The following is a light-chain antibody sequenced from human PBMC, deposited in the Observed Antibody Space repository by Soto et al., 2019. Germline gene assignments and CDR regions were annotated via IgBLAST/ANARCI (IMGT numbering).Light chain of an antibody. CDR1: QSINSN. J-gene: IGKJ5*01. CDR3: QQYGSSAPIT. Sequence: TQSPATLCVSPREIGTPFRRPSQSINSNLAWYQQKPGQAPRLLIYGASIRATGIPDRFSGSGSETDFTLTISRLEPEDFALYYCQQYGSSAPITFGQGTRLEIK. V-gene: IGKV3-20*01. CDR2: GAS.